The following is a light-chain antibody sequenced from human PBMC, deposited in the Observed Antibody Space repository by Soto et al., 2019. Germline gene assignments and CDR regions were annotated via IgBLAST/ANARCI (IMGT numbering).Light chain of an antibody. V-gene: IGKV1-9*01. Sequence: DIQLTQSPSFLSASVGDRVTITCRASQDISDYLAWYQQKPGKAPKLLIYTASILQSGVPSRLSGSASGTQFTRTISSLQAEDFASYYCQQFNVSPLTVGGGTQVEMK. CDR3: QQFNVSPLT. J-gene: IGKJ4*01. CDR2: TAS. CDR1: QDISDY.